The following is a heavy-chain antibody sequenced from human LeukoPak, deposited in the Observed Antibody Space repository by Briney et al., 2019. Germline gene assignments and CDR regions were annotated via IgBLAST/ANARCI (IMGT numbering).Heavy chain of an antibody. V-gene: IGHV4-61*02. D-gene: IGHD2-2*01. CDR2: IYTSGST. CDR1: GGSISSGSYY. Sequence: PSETLSLTCTVSGGSISSGSYYWSWIRQPAGKGLEWIGRIYTSGSTNYNPSLKSRVTISVDTSKNQFSLKLSSVTAADTAVYYCARDLVVVPAAILSMDYYYYMDVWGKGTTVTASS. CDR3: ARDLVVVPAAILSMDYYYYMDV. J-gene: IGHJ6*03.